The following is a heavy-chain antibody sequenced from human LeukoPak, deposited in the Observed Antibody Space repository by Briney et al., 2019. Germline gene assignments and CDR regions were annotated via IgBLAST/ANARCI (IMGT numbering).Heavy chain of an antibody. V-gene: IGHV3-53*01. J-gene: IGHJ4*02. CDR1: GFTVSSNY. Sequence: GGSLRLSCAASGFTVSSNYMSWVRQAPGKGLEWVSVIYSGGSTYYADSAKGRFTISRDNSKNTLYLQMNSLRAEDTAVYYCARSRPVGSGYYDYWGQGTLVTVSS. CDR2: IYSGGST. D-gene: IGHD3-22*01. CDR3: ARSRPVGSGYYDY.